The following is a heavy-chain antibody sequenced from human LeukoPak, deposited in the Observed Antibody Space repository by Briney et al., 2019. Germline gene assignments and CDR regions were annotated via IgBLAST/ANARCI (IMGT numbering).Heavy chain of an antibody. D-gene: IGHD2-21*01. CDR1: GFTFSNYA. V-gene: IGHV3-23*01. CDR3: AKQKGGDFYYYGMDV. J-gene: IGHJ6*02. CDR2: FLGSYNGGRT. Sequence: GGSLRLSCEGSGFTFSNYAMSWVRQAPGKGLEWVSVFLGSYNGGRTYYADSVKGRFTISRDNSKNTLYLQMNSLRAEDTAVYHCAKQKGGDFYYYGMDVWGQGTTVTVSS.